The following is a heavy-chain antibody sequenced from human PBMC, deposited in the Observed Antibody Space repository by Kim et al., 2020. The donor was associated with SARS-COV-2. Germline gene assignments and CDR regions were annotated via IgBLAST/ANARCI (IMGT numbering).Heavy chain of an antibody. J-gene: IGHJ5*02. CDR3: ATTTIFGGSWFDP. V-gene: IGHV1-24*01. D-gene: IGHD3-3*01. Sequence: IYATKFQGRVTMTEDTSTDTAYMELSSLRSEDTAVYYCATTTIFGGSWFDPWGQGTLVTVSS.